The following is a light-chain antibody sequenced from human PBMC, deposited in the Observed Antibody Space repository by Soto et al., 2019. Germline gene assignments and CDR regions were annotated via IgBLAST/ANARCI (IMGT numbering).Light chain of an antibody. J-gene: IGLJ3*02. CDR2: EVR. CDR1: MRDVGAYNF. Sequence: QSALTQPASVSGSAGQSITISYSGTMRDVGAYNFGSWYQQHPGTAPKLIIYEVRNRPSVISSRFSGSRSGNTASLTISGLLSEDEGDYYRSAYSARSTLVFGGGTKVTVL. V-gene: IGLV2-14*01. CDR3: SAYSARSTLV.